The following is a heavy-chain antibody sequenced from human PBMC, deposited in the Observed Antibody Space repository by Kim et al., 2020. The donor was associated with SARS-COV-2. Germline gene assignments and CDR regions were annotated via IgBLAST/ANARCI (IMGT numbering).Heavy chain of an antibody. CDR2: IRSKAYGGTT. V-gene: IGHV3-49*04. J-gene: IGHJ6*02. CDR3: GSLTAFYYGMDV. Sequence: GGSLRLSCTASGFIFGDHALNWVRQAPGKGLEWVGFIRSKAYGGTTEYAASVKGRFTISKDESKTITDLQMNSRKIEDTAVYLCGSLTAFYYGMDVWGQGTTVTVSS. CDR1: GFIFGDHA. D-gene: IGHD5-18*01.